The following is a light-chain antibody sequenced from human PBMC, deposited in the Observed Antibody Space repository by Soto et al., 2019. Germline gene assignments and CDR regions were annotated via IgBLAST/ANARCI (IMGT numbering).Light chain of an antibody. CDR2: IHSDGSH. Sequence: QPALTQSPSASASLGASVKLTCTLSSGHSSYGIAWHQQQPEKGPRYLMKIHSDGSHAKGDGIPDRFSGSSSGAERYLTISSLQSEDEGDYYCQTWGTGAWVFGGGTKLTVL. V-gene: IGLV4-69*01. CDR1: SGHSSYG. J-gene: IGLJ3*02. CDR3: QTWGTGAWV.